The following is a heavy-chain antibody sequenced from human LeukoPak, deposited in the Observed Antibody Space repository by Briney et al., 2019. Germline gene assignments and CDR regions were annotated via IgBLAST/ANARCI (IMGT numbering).Heavy chain of an antibody. Sequence: GESLKISCKGSGYSFTSYWIGWVRQMPGKGLEWMGIIYPGDSDTRYSPSFQGQVTISADKSISTAYLQWSSLKASDTAMYYCARRTRRSAMIVVAPIGGCFDYWGQGTLVTVSS. D-gene: IGHD3-22*01. CDR2: IYPGDSDT. J-gene: IGHJ4*02. V-gene: IGHV5-51*01. CDR1: GYSFTSYW. CDR3: ARRTRRSAMIVVAPIGGCFDY.